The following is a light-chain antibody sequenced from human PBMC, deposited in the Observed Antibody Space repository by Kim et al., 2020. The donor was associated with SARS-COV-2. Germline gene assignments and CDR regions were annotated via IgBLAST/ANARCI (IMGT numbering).Light chain of an antibody. CDR3: QYYNRSLSGSVV. J-gene: IGLJ2*01. CDR1: SSNIGAGYD. Sequence: VTISCTGSSSNIGAGYDVHWYQQLPGPAPKLLIYGNSTRPSAVPNRFSGPESGTSASLAITGLKAEGVADYFCQYYNRSLSGSVVYSGVTQLTVL. V-gene: IGLV1-40*01. CDR2: GNS.